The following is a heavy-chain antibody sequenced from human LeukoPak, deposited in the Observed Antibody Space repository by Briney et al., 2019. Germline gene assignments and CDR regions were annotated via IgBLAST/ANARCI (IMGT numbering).Heavy chain of an antibody. Sequence: SETLSLTCTVSGGSISSGDYYWSWIRQPPGKGLGWIGYIYYSGSTYYNPSLKSRVTISVDTSKNQFSLKLSSVTAADTAVYYCARRPGGYYDSSGYYFHFDYWGQGTLVTVSS. CDR3: ARRPGGYYDSSGYYFHFDY. CDR1: GGSISSGDYY. J-gene: IGHJ4*02. D-gene: IGHD3-22*01. CDR2: IYYSGST. V-gene: IGHV4-30-4*08.